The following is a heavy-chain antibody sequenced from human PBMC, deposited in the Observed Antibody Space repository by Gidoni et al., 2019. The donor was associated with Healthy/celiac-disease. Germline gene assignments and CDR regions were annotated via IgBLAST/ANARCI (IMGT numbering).Heavy chain of an antibody. CDR3: ARDPDIVVVPAAEGWFDP. D-gene: IGHD2-2*01. CDR1: GYTFTSYG. Sequence: QVQLVQSGAEVKKPGASVKVSCKASGYTFTSYGISWVRQDPGQGLEWSGWISADNGNTNYAQKLQGRVTMTTDTSTSTADMELRSLRSDDTAVYYCARDPDIVVVPAAEGWFDPWGQGTLVTVSS. CDR2: ISADNGNT. V-gene: IGHV1-18*01. J-gene: IGHJ5*02.